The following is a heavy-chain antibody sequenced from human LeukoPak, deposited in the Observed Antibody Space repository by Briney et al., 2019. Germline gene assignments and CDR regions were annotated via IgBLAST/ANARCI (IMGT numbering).Heavy chain of an antibody. CDR1: GGSFSGYY. J-gene: IGHJ6*03. D-gene: IGHD2-2*01. Sequence: PSETLSLTCAVYGGSFSGYYWSWIRQPPGKGLEWIGEINHSGSTNYNPSLKSRVTISVDTSKNQFSLKLSSVTAADTAVYYCARQSSYCSSTSCYYYYYYMDVWGKGTTVTISS. V-gene: IGHV4-34*01. CDR3: ARQSSYCSSTSCYYYYYYMDV. CDR2: INHSGST.